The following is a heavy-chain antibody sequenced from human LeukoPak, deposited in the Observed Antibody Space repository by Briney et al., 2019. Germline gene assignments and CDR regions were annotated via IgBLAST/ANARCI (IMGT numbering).Heavy chain of an antibody. CDR2: IYYSGST. D-gene: IGHD3-22*01. CDR3: AREWGYDYFFDY. CDR1: GGSISSSSYY. J-gene: IGHJ4*02. V-gene: IGHV4-39*02. Sequence: KPSETLSLTCTVSGGSISSSSYYWGWIRQPPGKGLEWIGSIYYSGSTYYNPSLKSRVTISVDTSKNQFSLKLSSVTAADTAVYYCAREWGYDYFFDYWGQGTLVTVSS.